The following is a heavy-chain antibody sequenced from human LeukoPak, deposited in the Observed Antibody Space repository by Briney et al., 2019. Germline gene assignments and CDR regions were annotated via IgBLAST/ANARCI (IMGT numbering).Heavy chain of an antibody. CDR3: AKDLAIPGGYLDY. V-gene: IGHV3-23*01. CDR1: GFTFRNYA. Sequence: PGGSLRLSYAASGFTFRNYAMSWVRQAPGKGLEWVSAISGSGGSTYYADSVKGRFTISRDNSKNTLYLQMNSLRAEDTAVYYCAKDLAIPGGYLDYWGQGTLVTVSS. D-gene: IGHD3-16*01. J-gene: IGHJ4*02. CDR2: ISGSGGST.